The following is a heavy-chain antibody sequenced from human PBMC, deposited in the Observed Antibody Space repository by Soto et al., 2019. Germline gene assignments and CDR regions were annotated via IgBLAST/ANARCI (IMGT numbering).Heavy chain of an antibody. CDR1: GGSISSGDYY. J-gene: IGHJ6*02. CDR2: IYYSGST. V-gene: IGHV4-30-4*01. D-gene: IGHD6-25*01. Sequence: SETLSLTCTVSGGSISSGDYYWSWIRQPPGKGLEWIGYIYYSGSTYYNPSLKSRVTISVDTSKNQFSLKLSSVTAADTAVYYCASRSRRLYYYGMDVWGQGTTVTASS. CDR3: ASRSRRLYYYGMDV.